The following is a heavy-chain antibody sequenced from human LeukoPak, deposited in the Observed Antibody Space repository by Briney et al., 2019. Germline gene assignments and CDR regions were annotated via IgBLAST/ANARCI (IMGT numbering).Heavy chain of an antibody. CDR2: INPSGGST. D-gene: IGHD2-21*02. J-gene: IGHJ5*02. CDR1: GYTFTRHY. Sequence: ASVKVSCKASGYTFTRHYMNWVRQAPGQGLEWMGIINPSGGSTSYAQKFQGRVSMTRDTSTSTVYMELSSLRSEDTAVYYCARGPPWGDFLTASFDPWGQGTLVTVSS. CDR3: ARGPPWGDFLTASFDP. V-gene: IGHV1-46*01.